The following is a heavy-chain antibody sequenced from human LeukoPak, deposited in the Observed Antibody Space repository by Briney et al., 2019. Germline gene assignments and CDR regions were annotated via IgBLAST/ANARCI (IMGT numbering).Heavy chain of an antibody. CDR2: ITGDGSSP. Sequence: GGSLRLSCAASGFTFNIYGMNWVRQAPGKGLEWVSGITGDGSSPYYSDSVKGRFTISRDNAKNSLYLQMNSLRAEDTAVYYCARSWRHCSGGSCYSGPYYYYYMDVWGKGTTVTVSS. V-gene: IGHV3-21*01. D-gene: IGHD2-15*01. CDR1: GFTFNIYG. J-gene: IGHJ6*03. CDR3: ARSWRHCSGGSCYSGPYYYYYMDV.